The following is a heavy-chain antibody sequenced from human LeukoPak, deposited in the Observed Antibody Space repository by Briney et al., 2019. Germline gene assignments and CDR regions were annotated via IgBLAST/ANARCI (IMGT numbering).Heavy chain of an antibody. J-gene: IGHJ4*02. CDR1: GFTFSSYA. CDR3: AKADTHSNGGY. Sequence: GGSLRLSCAASGFTFSSYAMSWVRQAPGKGLEWVSAISTGGGSTYYADSVKGRFTISRDNSKNTLYLQMNSLRAEDTAVYYCAKADTHSNGGYWGQGTLVTVSS. CDR2: ISTGGGST. V-gene: IGHV3-23*01. D-gene: IGHD6-25*01.